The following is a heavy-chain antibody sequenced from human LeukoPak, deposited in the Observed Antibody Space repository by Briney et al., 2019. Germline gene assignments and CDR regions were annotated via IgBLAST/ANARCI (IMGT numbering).Heavy chain of an antibody. D-gene: IGHD4-17*01. CDR2: IYSGSST. CDR3: AKAYGDYDPYYFYMDV. V-gene: IGHV3-53*05. CDR1: GFTVSSNY. J-gene: IGHJ6*03. Sequence: GGSLRLSCAASGFTVSSNYMSWVRQAPGKGLEWVSVIYSGSSTYYADSVKGRFTISRDNSRNTLYLQMNSLSAEDTAVYYCAKAYGDYDPYYFYMDVWGKGTTVIVSS.